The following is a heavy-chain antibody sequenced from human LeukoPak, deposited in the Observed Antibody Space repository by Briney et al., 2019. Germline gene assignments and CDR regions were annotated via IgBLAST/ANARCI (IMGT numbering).Heavy chain of an antibody. CDR3: AKNLGGSSWVFDY. CDR1: GGSISSYY. V-gene: IGHV4-59*01. J-gene: IGHJ4*02. CDR2: IYYSGST. D-gene: IGHD6-13*01. Sequence: SETLSLTCTVSGGSISSYYWSWIRQPPGKGLEWIGYIYYSGSTNYNPSLKSRATISVDTSKNQFSLKLSSVTAADTAVYYCAKNLGGSSWVFDYWGQGTLVTVSS.